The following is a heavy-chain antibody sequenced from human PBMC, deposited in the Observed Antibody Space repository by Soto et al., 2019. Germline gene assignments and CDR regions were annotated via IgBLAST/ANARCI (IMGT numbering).Heavy chain of an antibody. D-gene: IGHD3-10*01. CDR1: GGSFSGYY. J-gene: IGHJ4*02. V-gene: IGHV4-34*01. Sequence: QVQLQQWGAGLLKPSETLSLTCAVYGGSFSGYYWSWIRQPPGKGLEWIGESNHSGRPNYNPSLKSRVTISGETSKNQFSLTLSSVTAADTAVYYCARAVRRAVSGSHYSGLNYWGQGTLVTVSS. CDR3: ARAVRRAVSGSHYSGLNY. CDR2: SNHSGRP.